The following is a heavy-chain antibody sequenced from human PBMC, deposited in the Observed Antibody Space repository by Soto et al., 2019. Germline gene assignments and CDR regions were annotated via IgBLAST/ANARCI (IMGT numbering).Heavy chain of an antibody. CDR2: IIPVFGSA. D-gene: IGHD1-7*01. CDR1: GDTFSSYS. J-gene: IGHJ6*02. Sequence: QVQLVQSGAEVKKPGSSVKVSCKASGDTFSSYSITWVRQAPGQGLEWMGGIIPVFGSANYAQKFQGRVTITADESTRTAYMELSSLRSQDTAVYFCARDDGWNYRYYDMEVWGPGTTVTVSS. CDR3: ARDDGWNYRYYDMEV. V-gene: IGHV1-69*01.